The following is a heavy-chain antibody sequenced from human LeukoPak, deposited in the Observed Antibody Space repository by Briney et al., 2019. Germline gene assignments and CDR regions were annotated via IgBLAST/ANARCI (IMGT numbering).Heavy chain of an antibody. J-gene: IGHJ4*02. Sequence: GGSLRLSCAASGFTFSSYEMNWVRQAPGKGLEWVSYISSSGSTIYYADSVKGRFTISRDNAKNSLYLQMNSLRAEDTAVYYCARDRPVAGYFDYWGQGTLVTVSS. CDR1: GFTFSSYE. CDR2: ISSSGSTI. CDR3: ARDRPVAGYFDY. D-gene: IGHD6-19*01. V-gene: IGHV3-48*03.